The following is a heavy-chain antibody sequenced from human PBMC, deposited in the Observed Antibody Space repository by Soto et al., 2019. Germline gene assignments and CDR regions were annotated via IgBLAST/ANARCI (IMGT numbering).Heavy chain of an antibody. CDR3: ARSQGSSTSLEIYYYYSYGMDV. CDR1: GGTFSSYP. CDR2: IIPISGTA. V-gene: IGHV1-69*01. D-gene: IGHD2-2*01. J-gene: IGHJ6*02. Sequence: QVQLVQSGADVKKPGSSVNVSCKASGGTFSSYPISWVRQAPGQGLEWMGGIIPISGTANYAQKFQVRVTITADESTSTAYMELSSLRSADTAVYYCARSQGSSTSLEIYYYYSYGMDVWGPGTTVTVSS.